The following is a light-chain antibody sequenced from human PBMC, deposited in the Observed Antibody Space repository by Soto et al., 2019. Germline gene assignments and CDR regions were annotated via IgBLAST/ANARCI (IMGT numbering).Light chain of an antibody. Sequence: QSVLTQPPSVSAAPGQKVTISCSGSSSNIGENYVSWYQQLPGTAPKLLIYQNNKRPSGIPDRFSGSKSGTSATLGITGLQTGDEADYYCGTWDNSLSAWVFGGGTPLPVL. CDR2: QNN. CDR1: SSNIGENY. V-gene: IGLV1-51*02. CDR3: GTWDNSLSAWV. J-gene: IGLJ3*02.